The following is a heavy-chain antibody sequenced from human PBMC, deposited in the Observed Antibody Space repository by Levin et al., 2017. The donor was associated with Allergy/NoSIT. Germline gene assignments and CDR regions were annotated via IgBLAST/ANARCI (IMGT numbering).Heavy chain of an antibody. V-gene: IGHV3-30-3*01. CDR2: ISYDGSNK. D-gene: IGHD4-17*01. J-gene: IGHJ3*02. CDR1: GFTFSSYA. CDR3: ARDLDGDSYDAFDI. Sequence: GESLKISCAASGFTFSSYAMHWVRQAPGKGLEWVAVISYDGSNKYYADSVKGRFTISRDNSKNTLYLQMNSLRAEDTAVYYCARDLDGDSYDAFDIWGQGTMVTVSS.